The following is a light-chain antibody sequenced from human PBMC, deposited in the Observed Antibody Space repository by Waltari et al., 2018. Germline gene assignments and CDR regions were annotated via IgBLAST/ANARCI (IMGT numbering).Light chain of an antibody. V-gene: IGLV2-8*01. Sequence: QSALTQPPSASGSPGQSVTISCTGTSSDIGGYNYVSWYQQHPGKAPKPMIYEVTKRPSGVPDRFSASTAGNTASLTVSGLQAEDEADYYCSSFAGSTNWVFGGGTKLTVL. J-gene: IGLJ3*02. CDR2: EVT. CDR3: SSFAGSTNWV. CDR1: SSDIGGYNY.